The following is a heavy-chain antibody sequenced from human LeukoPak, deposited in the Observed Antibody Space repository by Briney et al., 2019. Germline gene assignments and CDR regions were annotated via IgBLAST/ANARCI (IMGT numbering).Heavy chain of an antibody. Sequence: ETLSLTCTVSGGSISSSSHYWGWIRQPPGKGLEWIGSIYYSGSTYYNPSLESRVTISVDTSKNQFSLKVSSVTAADTAVYYCARRGASSSEEYWGQGTLVIVSS. CDR3: ARRGASSSEEY. J-gene: IGHJ4*02. CDR2: IYYSGST. D-gene: IGHD6-6*01. V-gene: IGHV4-39*01. CDR1: GGSISSSSHY.